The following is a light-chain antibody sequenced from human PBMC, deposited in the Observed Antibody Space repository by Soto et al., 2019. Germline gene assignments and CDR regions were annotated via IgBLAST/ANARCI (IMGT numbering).Light chain of an antibody. CDR2: EVN. J-gene: IGLJ1*01. V-gene: IGLV2-8*01. CDR1: SRDAGGHNY. CDR3: SAYAGASNV. Sequence: PASACRTPGQAVAISCTGTSRDAGGHNYVSWYQQHPGKAPPLMVYEVNERPSGVPDRFSGSKSGNTASLPVSGLPAEDEADYYCSAYAGASNVFGTGTKGTAL.